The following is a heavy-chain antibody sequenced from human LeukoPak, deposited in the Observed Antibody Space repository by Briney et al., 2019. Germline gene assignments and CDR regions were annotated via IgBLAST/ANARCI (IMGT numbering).Heavy chain of an antibody. J-gene: IGHJ3*02. CDR2: IYYSGST. CDR3: ARSRFTRITIFGVVIIGNAFDI. D-gene: IGHD3-3*01. V-gene: IGHV4-59*12. CDR1: GGSISSYY. Sequence: SETLSPTCTVSGGSISSYYWSWIRQPPGKGLEWIGYIYYSGSTNYNPSLKSRVTISVDTSKNQFSLKLSSVTAADTAVYYCARSRFTRITIFGVVIIGNAFDIWGQGTMVTVSS.